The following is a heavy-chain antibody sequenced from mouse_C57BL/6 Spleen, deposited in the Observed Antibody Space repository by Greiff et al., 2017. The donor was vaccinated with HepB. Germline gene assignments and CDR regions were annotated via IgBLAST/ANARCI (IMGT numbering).Heavy chain of an antibody. J-gene: IGHJ3*01. CDR1: GFTFSSYA. V-gene: IGHV5-4*01. CDR2: ISDGGSYT. CDR3: ARDTRWDGFAY. D-gene: IGHD4-1*01. Sequence: EVKLVESGGGLVKPGGSLKLSCAASGFTFSSYAMSWVRQTPEKRLEWVATISDGGSYTYYPDNVKGRFTISRDNAKNNLYLQMSHLKSEGTAMYYFARDTRWDGFAYWGQGTLVTVSA.